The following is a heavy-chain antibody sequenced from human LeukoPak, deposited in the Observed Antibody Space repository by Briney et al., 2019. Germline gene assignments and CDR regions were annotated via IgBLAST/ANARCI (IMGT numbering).Heavy chain of an antibody. V-gene: IGHV4-39*01. CDR3: ATDQEMTTSRY. CDR2: IYYGGST. CDR1: GASISSSSYY. Sequence: SETLSLTCTVSGASISSSSYYWGWIRQPPGKGLEWIGSIYYGGSTYYNPSLKSRVTISVDTSKNQFSLKLSSVTAADTAMYYCATDQEMTTSRYWGQGTLVAVSS. D-gene: IGHD5-24*01. J-gene: IGHJ4*02.